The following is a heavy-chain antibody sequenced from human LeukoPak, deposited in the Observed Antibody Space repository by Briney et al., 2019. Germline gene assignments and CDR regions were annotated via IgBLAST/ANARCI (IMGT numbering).Heavy chain of an antibody. D-gene: IGHD6-13*01. CDR3: ARDFTSPGYSSSWYYTGNWFDP. Sequence: GGSLRLSCAASGFTFSSYSMNWVRQAPGKGLEWVSSISSSSSYIYYADSVKGRFTISRDNAKNSLYLQMNSLRAEDTAVYYCARDFTSPGYSSSWYYTGNWFDPWGQGTLVTVSS. CDR2: ISSSSSYI. V-gene: IGHV3-21*01. CDR1: GFTFSSYS. J-gene: IGHJ5*02.